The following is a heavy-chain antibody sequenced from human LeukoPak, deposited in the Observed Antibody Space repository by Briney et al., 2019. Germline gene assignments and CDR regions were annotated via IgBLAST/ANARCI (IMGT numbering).Heavy chain of an antibody. CDR3: AKGGDP. Sequence: PGGSLRLSCAASGFTFSNYGMNWVRQAPGKGLEWVSRISGTGGTTFYADSVKGRFTISRDNSKNTLYLQMNSLRAEDTAVYYCAKGGDPWGQGTLVTVSS. J-gene: IGHJ5*02. CDR1: GFTFSNYG. V-gene: IGHV3-23*01. CDR2: ISGTGGTT.